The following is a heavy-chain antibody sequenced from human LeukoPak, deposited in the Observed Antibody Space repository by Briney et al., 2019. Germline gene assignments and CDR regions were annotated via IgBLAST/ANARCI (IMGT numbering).Heavy chain of an antibody. CDR1: GFTVSSNY. Sequence: GGSLRLSCAASGFTVSSNYMSWVRQAPGKGLEWVSLIYSGPTTYLTQTYYAGSVKGRFTISRDNYNTTLYLQINRLGADETALYYCARGGVILTGYYLYWYFDLWGRGTLVTVSS. V-gene: IGHV3-66*01. J-gene: IGHJ2*01. CDR2: IYSGPTTYLTQT. D-gene: IGHD3-9*01. CDR3: ARGGVILTGYYLYWYFDL.